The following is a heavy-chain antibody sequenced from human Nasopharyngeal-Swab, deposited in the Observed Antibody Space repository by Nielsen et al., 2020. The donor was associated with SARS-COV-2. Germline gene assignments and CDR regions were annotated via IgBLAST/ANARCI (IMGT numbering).Heavy chain of an antibody. J-gene: IGHJ3*02. D-gene: IGHD3-9*01. CDR2: IWYDGSNK. Sequence: SCAASGFTFSSYGMHWVRQAPGKGLEWVAVIWYDGSNKYYADSVKGRFTISRDNSKNTLYLQMNSLRAEDTAVYYCARPVGLRYFDWFNAFDIWGQGTMVTVSS. CDR1: GFTFSSYG. V-gene: IGHV3-30*19. CDR3: ARPVGLRYFDWFNAFDI.